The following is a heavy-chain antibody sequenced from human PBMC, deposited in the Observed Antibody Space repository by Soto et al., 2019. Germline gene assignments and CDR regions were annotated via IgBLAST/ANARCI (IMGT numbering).Heavy chain of an antibody. J-gene: IGHJ6*02. CDR1: GFTFSSYS. V-gene: IGHV3-21*01. D-gene: IGHD3-3*01. CDR2: ISSSSSYI. CDR3: ARGGYYDFWSGYMDYYYYGMDV. Sequence: GGSLRLSCAASGFTFSSYSMNWVRQAPGKGLEWVSSISSSSSYIYYADSVKGRFTISRDNAKNSLYLQMNSLRAEDTAVYYCARGGYYDFWSGYMDYYYYGMDVWGQGTTVTVSS.